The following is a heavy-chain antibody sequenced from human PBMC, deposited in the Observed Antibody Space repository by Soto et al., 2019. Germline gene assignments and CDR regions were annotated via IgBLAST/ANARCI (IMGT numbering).Heavy chain of an antibody. CDR3: ARNYGSGTIYYYYYGMDV. V-gene: IGHV3-23*01. CDR2: ISGSGGST. Sequence: RRLSCAASGFTFSSYAMSWVRQAPGKGLEWVSAISGSGGSTYYADSVKGRFTISRDNSKNTLYLQMNSLGAEDTAVYYCARNYGSGTIYYYYYGMDVWGQGTTVTVSS. D-gene: IGHD3-10*01. J-gene: IGHJ6*02. CDR1: GFTFSSYA.